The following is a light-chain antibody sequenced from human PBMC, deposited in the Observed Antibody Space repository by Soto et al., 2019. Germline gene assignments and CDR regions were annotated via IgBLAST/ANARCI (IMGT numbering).Light chain of an antibody. J-gene: IGKJ1*01. Sequence: DIVMTQSPDSLAVSLGERATINCKSSQNVLYSSNNENYLAWYQQKPGQPPKLLIYWASTRESGVPDRFSGSGSGTDFTRTISSLQAEDVAVYYCQEYYNTPWTFGQGTKVEIK. V-gene: IGKV4-1*01. CDR2: WAS. CDR1: QNVLYSSNNENY. CDR3: QEYYNTPWT.